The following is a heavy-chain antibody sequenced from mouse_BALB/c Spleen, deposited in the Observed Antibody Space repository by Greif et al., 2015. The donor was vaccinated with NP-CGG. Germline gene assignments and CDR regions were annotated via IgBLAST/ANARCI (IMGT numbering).Heavy chain of an antibody. V-gene: IGHV5-9-4*01. CDR2: ISSGGSYT. CDR3: ATGYYAMDY. CDR1: GFTFSSYA. J-gene: IGHJ4*01. D-gene: IGHD4-1*01. Sequence: EVKLVESGGGLVKPGGSLKLSCAASGFTFSSYAMSWVRQSPEKRLEWVAEISSGGSYTYYPDTVTGRFTISRDNAKNTLYLEMSSLRSEDTAMYYCATGYYAMDYWGQGTSVTVSS.